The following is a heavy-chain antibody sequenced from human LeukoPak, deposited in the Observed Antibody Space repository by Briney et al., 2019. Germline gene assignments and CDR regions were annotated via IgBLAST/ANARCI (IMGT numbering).Heavy chain of an antibody. CDR2: IYYSGST. J-gene: IGHJ4*02. Sequence: SETLSLTCTVSGGSISSSSYFWGWIRQPPGKGLEWIGTIYYSGSTYYNPSLKSRVTISVDTSKNQFSLKLSSVTAADTAVYYCARGPSDIVATIGTYFDYWGQGTLVTVSS. D-gene: IGHD5-12*01. CDR3: ARGPSDIVATIGTYFDY. CDR1: GGSISSSSYF. V-gene: IGHV4-39*07.